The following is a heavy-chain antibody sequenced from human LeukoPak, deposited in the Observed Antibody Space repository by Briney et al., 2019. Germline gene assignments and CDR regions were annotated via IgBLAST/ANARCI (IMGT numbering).Heavy chain of an antibody. CDR3: ARMIRVVGATGPYYFDY. D-gene: IGHD1-26*01. CDR2: IYTSGST. Sequence: SETLSLTCTVSGGSISSYYWSWIRQPPGKGLEWIGRIYTSGSTNYNPSLKSRVTMSVDTSKNQFSLKLSSVTAADTAVYYCARMIRVVGATGPYYFDYWGQGTLVTVSS. CDR1: GGSISSYY. V-gene: IGHV4-4*07. J-gene: IGHJ4*02.